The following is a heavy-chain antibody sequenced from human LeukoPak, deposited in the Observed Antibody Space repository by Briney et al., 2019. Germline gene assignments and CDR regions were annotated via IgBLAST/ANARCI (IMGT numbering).Heavy chain of an antibody. Sequence: GGPLRLSCAASGFPLSSYVMNGVRPATGRGLEWVSYISSSSSPIYYADSMKGRFTISRDNAKNSLYLQMNSLRAEDTAVYYCARERGLTLDVWGKGTTVTVSS. V-gene: IGHV3-48*03. D-gene: IGHD3-9*01. CDR2: ISSSSSPI. CDR1: GFPLSSYV. CDR3: ARERGLTLDV. J-gene: IGHJ6*04.